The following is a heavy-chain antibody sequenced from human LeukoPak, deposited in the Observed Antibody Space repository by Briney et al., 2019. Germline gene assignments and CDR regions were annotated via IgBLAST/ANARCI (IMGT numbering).Heavy chain of an antibody. V-gene: IGHV3-23*01. CDR3: AKDRQEGNFDY. Sequence: GGSLILSCAASGFTFSSYAMSWVRQAPGKGLEWVSTISGSGGSTYYADSVKGRFTISRDNSKNTLYLQMNSLRAEDTAVYYCAKDRQEGNFDYWGQGTLVTVSS. CDR1: GFTFSSYA. J-gene: IGHJ4*02. CDR2: ISGSGGST. D-gene: IGHD3-10*01.